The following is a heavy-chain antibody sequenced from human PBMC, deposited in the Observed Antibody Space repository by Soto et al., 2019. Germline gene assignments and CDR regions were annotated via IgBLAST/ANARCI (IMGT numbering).Heavy chain of an antibody. Sequence: GGSLRLSCAASGFIFSSYTMNWVRQAPGKGLEWVSSISSSSYIYYADSVKGRFTISRDNAKNSLYLQMNSLRAEDTAVYYCARGYSYCDYWGQGTLVTVSS. J-gene: IGHJ4*02. V-gene: IGHV3-21*01. D-gene: IGHD5-18*01. CDR3: ARGYSYCDY. CDR2: ISSSSYI. CDR1: GFIFSSYT.